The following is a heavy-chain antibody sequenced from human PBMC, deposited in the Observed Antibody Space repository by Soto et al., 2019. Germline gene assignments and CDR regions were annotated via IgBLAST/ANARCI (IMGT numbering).Heavy chain of an antibody. V-gene: IGHV3-23*01. CDR2: ISGSGGST. CDR3: AIVSRWMVRNYYYYVLGV. CDR1: GFTFSTHA. D-gene: IGHD2-2*01. Sequence: PGRSLRLSCAVSGFTFSTHAMSWVRQAPGKGLEWVSAISGSGGSTYYADSVKGRFTISRDNSKNTLYLQMNSLRAEDTAVYYCAIVSRWMVRNYYYYVLGVWGEGTMVTVSS. J-gene: IGHJ6*04.